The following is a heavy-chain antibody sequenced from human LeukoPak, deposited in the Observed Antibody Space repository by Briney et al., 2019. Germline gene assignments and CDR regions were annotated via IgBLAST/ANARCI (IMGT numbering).Heavy chain of an antibody. J-gene: IGHJ4*02. CDR2: INHSGST. Sequence: YWXXIRQPPGXGLXWIGEINHSGSTNYNPSLKSRVTISVDTSKNQFSLKLSSVTAADTAVYYCARLVAARPNYFDYWGQGTLVTVSS. V-gene: IGHV4-34*01. CDR1: Y. D-gene: IGHD6-6*01. CDR3: ARLVAARPNYFDY.